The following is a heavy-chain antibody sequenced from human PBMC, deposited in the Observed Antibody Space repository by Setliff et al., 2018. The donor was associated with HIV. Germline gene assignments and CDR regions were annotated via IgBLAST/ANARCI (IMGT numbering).Heavy chain of an antibody. Sequence: GGSLRLSCAASGFTFRNYKFNWVRQAPGRGLEWVSSISIGSGGAIDYADSVQGRFTISRDNSKNSLYLQMNSLRAEDTAVYYCARSPGMFDYWGQGTPVTVSS. CDR2: ISIGSGGAI. CDR3: ARSPGMFDY. CDR1: GFTFRNYK. J-gene: IGHJ4*02. D-gene: IGHD1-1*01. V-gene: IGHV3-21*04.